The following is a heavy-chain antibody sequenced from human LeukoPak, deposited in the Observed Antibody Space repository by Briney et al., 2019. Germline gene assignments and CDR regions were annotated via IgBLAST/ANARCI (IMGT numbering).Heavy chain of an antibody. CDR3: ARYIVGATLDAFDI. J-gene: IGHJ3*02. CDR1: GGSIRGYF. CDR2: IYYSGST. V-gene: IGHV4-59*12. Sequence: PSETLSLTCTVSGGSIRGYFWTWIRQPPGKGLEWIGYIYYSGSTYYNPSLKSRVTISVDTSKNQFSLKLSSMTAADTAVYYCARYIVGATLDAFDIWGQGTMVTVSS. D-gene: IGHD1-26*01.